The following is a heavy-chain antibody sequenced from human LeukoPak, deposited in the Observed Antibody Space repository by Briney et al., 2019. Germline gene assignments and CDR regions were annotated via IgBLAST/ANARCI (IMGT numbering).Heavy chain of an antibody. J-gene: IGHJ4*02. CDR3: ATSGRYCSSTSCYPFDY. V-gene: IGHV3-23*01. D-gene: IGHD2-2*01. CDR1: GFTFSSYA. Sequence: GGSLXLSCAASGFTFSSYAMSWVRQAPGKGLEWVSAISGSGGSTYYADSVKGRLTISRDNSKNTLYLQMNSLRAEDTAVYYCATSGRYCSSTSCYPFDYWGQGTLVTVSS. CDR2: ISGSGGST.